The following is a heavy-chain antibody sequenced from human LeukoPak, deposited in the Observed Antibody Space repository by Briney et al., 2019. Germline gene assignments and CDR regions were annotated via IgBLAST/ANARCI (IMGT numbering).Heavy chain of an antibody. CDR1: GYTLTELS. CDR3: ATGANWREGFDP. D-gene: IGHD1-20*01. J-gene: IGHJ5*02. V-gene: IGHV1-24*01. Sequence: ASVKVSCKVSGYTLTELSMHWVRQAPGKGLEWMGGFDPEDGETIYAQKFQGRVTMTEDTSTDTAYMELSSLRSEDTAVYYCATGANWREGFDPWGQGTLVTVSS. CDR2: FDPEDGET.